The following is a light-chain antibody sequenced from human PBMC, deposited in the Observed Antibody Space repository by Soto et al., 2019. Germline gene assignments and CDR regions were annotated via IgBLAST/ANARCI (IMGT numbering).Light chain of an antibody. CDR2: DVT. CDR1: SSDAGGYKY. V-gene: IGLV2-14*01. J-gene: IGLJ1*01. CDR3: SSYTSSSSYV. Sequence: QSALTQPASVSGSPGQSITISCTGTSSDAGGYKYVSWYQQHPDKAPKLIIYDVTNRPSGISNRFSGSKSGNTASLTISGLQAEDEADYYCSSYTSSSSYVFGTGTKVTVL.